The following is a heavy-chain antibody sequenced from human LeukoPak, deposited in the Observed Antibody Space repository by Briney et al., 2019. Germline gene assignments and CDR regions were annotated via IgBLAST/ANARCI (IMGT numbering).Heavy chain of an antibody. Sequence: GGSLRLSCAASGFTFSSYGMHRVRQAPGKGLEWVAVIWYDGSNKYYADSVKGRFTIPRDNSKNTLYLQMNSLRAEDTAVYYCARGITMIVVVGPTWDPFDYWGQGTPVTVSS. CDR1: GFTFSSYG. V-gene: IGHV3-33*01. CDR3: ARGITMIVVVGPTWDPFDY. CDR2: IWYDGSNK. J-gene: IGHJ4*02. D-gene: IGHD3-22*01.